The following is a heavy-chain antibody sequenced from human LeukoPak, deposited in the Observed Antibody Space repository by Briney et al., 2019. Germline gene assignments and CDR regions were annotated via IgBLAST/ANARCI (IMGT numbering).Heavy chain of an antibody. CDR1: GGSFSGYY. D-gene: IGHD5-24*01. CDR2: INHSGST. CDR3: ARASPRGEMATIVLGC. J-gene: IGHJ4*02. V-gene: IGHV4-34*01. Sequence: SETLSLTCAVYGGSFSGYYWSWIRQPPGKGLEWIGEINHSGSTNYNPSLKSRVTISVDTSKNQFSLKLSSVTAADTAVYYCARASPRGEMATIVLGCWGQGTLVTVSS.